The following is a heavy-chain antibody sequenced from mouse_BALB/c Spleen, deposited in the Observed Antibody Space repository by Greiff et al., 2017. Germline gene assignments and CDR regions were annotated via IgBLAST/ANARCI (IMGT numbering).Heavy chain of an antibody. Sequence: EVQLQESGAELVRSGASVKLSCTASGFNIKDYYMHWVKQRPEQGLEWIGWIDPENGDTEYAPKFQGKATMTADTSSNTAYLQLSSLTSEDTAVYYCKWDGYLFAYWGQGTLVTVSA. CDR1: GFNIKDYY. V-gene: IGHV14-4*02. D-gene: IGHD2-3*01. CDR2: IDPENGDT. J-gene: IGHJ3*01. CDR3: KWDGYLFAY.